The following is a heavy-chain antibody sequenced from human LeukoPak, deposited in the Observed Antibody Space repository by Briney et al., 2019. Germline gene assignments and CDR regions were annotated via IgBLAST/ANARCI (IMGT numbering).Heavy chain of an antibody. Sequence: SETLSLTCTVSGGSINSYSWSWIRQPPGKGLEWIGYIYYGGSTTYNPSLKSRVPMSLDTSKKQFSLKLSSVTAADTAVYYCVRCDFGSGSYYSYFDYWGQGTLVTVSS. V-gene: IGHV4-59*01. J-gene: IGHJ4*02. CDR1: GGSINSYS. CDR2: IYYGGST. D-gene: IGHD3-10*01. CDR3: VRCDFGSGSYYSYFDY.